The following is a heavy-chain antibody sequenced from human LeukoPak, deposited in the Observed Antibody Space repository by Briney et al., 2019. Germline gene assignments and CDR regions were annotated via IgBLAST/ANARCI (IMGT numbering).Heavy chain of an antibody. J-gene: IGHJ6*04. V-gene: IGHV4-59*01. CDR2: IYYSGST. Sequence: SETLSLTCTVSGGSISSYYWTWIRQPPGKGLEWIAYIYYSGSTDYNPSLKSRVTISVDTSKNQFSLKLSSVTAADTAVYYCARRVWSSSSTYYYYFMDVWGKGTTVTVSS. D-gene: IGHD6-6*01. CDR1: GGSISSYY. CDR3: ARRVWSSSSTYYYYFMDV.